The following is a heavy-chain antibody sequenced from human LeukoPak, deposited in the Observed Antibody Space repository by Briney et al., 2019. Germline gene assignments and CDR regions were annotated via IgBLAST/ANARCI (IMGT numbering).Heavy chain of an antibody. D-gene: IGHD4-11*01. CDR1: GDSVTTYY. CDR3: ARDGSNWSNDYYHGVDV. V-gene: IGHV4-59*02. CDR2: VYYSGSA. Sequence: SETLSLTCTVSGDSVTTYYWSWIRQPPGKGLEWLGYVYYSGSATYNPSLKSRVTISVDTSKNQFSLRLSSVTAADTAVYYCARDGSNWSNDYYHGVDVWVQGATVTVSS. J-gene: IGHJ6*02.